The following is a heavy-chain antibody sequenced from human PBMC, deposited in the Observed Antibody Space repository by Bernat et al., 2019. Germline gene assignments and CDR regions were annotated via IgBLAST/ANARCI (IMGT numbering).Heavy chain of an antibody. CDR1: GYTFTSYG. Sequence: QVQLVQSGAEVKKPGASVKVSCKASGYTFTSYGISWVRLAPGQGLEWMGWISAYNGNTNYAQKLQGRVTMTTGTSTSTAYMELRSLRSDDTAVYYCARDAKTYYDFWSGYPNLYYFDYWGQGTLVTVSS. D-gene: IGHD3-3*01. J-gene: IGHJ4*02. V-gene: IGHV1-18*04. CDR2: ISAYNGNT. CDR3: ARDAKTYYDFWSGYPNLYYFDY.